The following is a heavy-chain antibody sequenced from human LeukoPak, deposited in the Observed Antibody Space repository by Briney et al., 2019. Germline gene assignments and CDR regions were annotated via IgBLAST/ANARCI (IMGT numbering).Heavy chain of an antibody. J-gene: IGHJ6*02. D-gene: IGHD1-26*01. CDR3: ARVGGWELPTNYYYGMDV. CDR1: GYTFTSYG. V-gene: IGHV1-18*01. CDR2: ISAYNGNT. Sequence: ASVKVSCKASGYTFTSYGISWVRQAPGQGLEWMGWISAYNGNTNYAQKLQGRVTMTTDTSTSTAYMELRSLRADDTAVYYCARVGGWELPTNYYYGMDVWGQGTTVTVSS.